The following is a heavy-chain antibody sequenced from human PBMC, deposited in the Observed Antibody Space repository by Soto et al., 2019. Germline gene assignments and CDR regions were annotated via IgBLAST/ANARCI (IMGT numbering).Heavy chain of an antibody. CDR1: GYTFTSYY. Sequence: EASVKVSCKASGYTFTSYYMHWVRQAPGQGLEWMGIINPSGGSTSYAQKFQGRVTMTRDTSTSTVYMELSSLRSEDTAVYYCARDTSLEIAVAGTGDYWGQGTLVTVSS. D-gene: IGHD6-19*01. CDR2: INPSGGST. J-gene: IGHJ4*02. CDR3: ARDTSLEIAVAGTGDY. V-gene: IGHV1-46*03.